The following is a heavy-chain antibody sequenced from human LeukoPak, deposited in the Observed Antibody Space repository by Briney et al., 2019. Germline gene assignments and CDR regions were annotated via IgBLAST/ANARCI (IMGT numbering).Heavy chain of an antibody. CDR2: IYTSGST. V-gene: IGHV4-4*09. CDR1: GDSVSGYY. J-gene: IGHJ5*02. Sequence: SETLSLTCTVSGDSVSGYYGSWIRQPPGKGLEWIGYIYTSGSTNYNPSLKSRVTISVDTSKNQFSLKLSSVTAADTAVYYCARLNIVVVPAAPLYWFDPWGQGTLVTVSS. D-gene: IGHD2-2*01. CDR3: ARLNIVVVPAAPLYWFDP.